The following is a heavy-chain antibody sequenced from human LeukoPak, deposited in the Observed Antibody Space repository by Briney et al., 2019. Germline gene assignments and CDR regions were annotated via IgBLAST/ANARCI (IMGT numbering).Heavy chain of an antibody. CDR3: ARDYMVRGVMPLFDP. V-gene: IGHV3-7*01. J-gene: IGHJ5*02. D-gene: IGHD3-10*01. Sequence: GGSLRLSCAACGFTFSSYWMSWVRQAPGKGLEWVANIKQDGSEKYYVDSVKGRFIISRDNAKNSLYLQMNSLRAEDTAVYYCARDYMVRGVMPLFDPWGQGTLVTVSS. CDR2: IKQDGSEK. CDR1: GFTFSSYW.